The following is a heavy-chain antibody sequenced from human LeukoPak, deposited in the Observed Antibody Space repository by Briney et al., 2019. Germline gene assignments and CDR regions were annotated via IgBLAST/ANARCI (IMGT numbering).Heavy chain of an antibody. Sequence: PSETLSLTCAVSGGSISSGGYSWSWIRQPPGKGLEWIGYIYHSGSTYYNPSLKSRVTISVDRSKNQFSLKLSSVTAADTAVYYCARGGTNHGYNWFDPWGQGTLVTVSS. CDR3: ARGGTNHGYNWFDP. V-gene: IGHV4-30-2*01. CDR1: GGSISSGGYS. D-gene: IGHD1-14*01. CDR2: IYHSGST. J-gene: IGHJ5*02.